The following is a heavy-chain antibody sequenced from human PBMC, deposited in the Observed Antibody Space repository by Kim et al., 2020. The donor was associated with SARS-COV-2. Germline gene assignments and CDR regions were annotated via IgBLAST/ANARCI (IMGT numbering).Heavy chain of an antibody. D-gene: IGHD5-18*01. Sequence: VKGRFTISRDNSKNTLYLQMNSLRAEDTAVYYCAKEFRVVDTAMVQRDYWGQGTLVTVSS. V-gene: IGHV3-23*01. J-gene: IGHJ4*02. CDR3: AKEFRVVDTAMVQRDY.